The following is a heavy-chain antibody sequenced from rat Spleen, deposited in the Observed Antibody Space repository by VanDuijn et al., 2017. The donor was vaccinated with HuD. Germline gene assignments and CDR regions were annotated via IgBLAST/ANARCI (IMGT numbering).Heavy chain of an antibody. V-gene: IGHV2-13*01. Sequence: QVQLKESGPGLVQPSQTLSLTCTVSGFSLISYAVNWIRQPPGKGLEWRGGIWGDGSKNYNSALKSRLSISRDTSKSQVYLKMNSRQTEDTATYYCARADIGAIYTDGIWGQGVMVTVSS. CDR1: GFSLISYA. CDR3: ARADIGAIYTDGI. CDR2: IWGDGSK. D-gene: IGHD1-2*01. J-gene: IGHJ2*01.